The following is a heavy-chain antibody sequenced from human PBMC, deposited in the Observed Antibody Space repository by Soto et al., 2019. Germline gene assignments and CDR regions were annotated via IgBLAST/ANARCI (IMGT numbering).Heavy chain of an antibody. CDR1: GFTFSRYG. D-gene: IGHD3-22*01. J-gene: IGHJ4*02. V-gene: IGHV3-33*01. CDR3: ARVDYYDSSGYLDY. CDR2: IWYDGSNK. Sequence: LRLSCAASGFTFSRYGMHWVRQASGKGLEWVAVIWYDGSNKYYADSVKGRFTISRDNSKNTLYLQMNSLRAEDTAVYYCARVDYYDSSGYLDYWGQGTLVTVSS.